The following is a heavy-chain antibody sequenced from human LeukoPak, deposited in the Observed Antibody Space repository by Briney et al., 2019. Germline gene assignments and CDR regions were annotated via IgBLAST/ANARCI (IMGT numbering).Heavy chain of an antibody. Sequence: GGSLRLSCAASGFTFSNYAMSWVRQAPGKGLEWISLVSGDGGSTYYADSVKGRFTISRDNIKNSLYLQMNSLRTQDTALYYCAKEPHYNDSSSLDYWGQGTLVTVSS. J-gene: IGHJ4*02. CDR2: VSGDGGST. CDR1: GFTFSNYA. V-gene: IGHV3-43*02. D-gene: IGHD5-24*01. CDR3: AKEPHYNDSSSLDY.